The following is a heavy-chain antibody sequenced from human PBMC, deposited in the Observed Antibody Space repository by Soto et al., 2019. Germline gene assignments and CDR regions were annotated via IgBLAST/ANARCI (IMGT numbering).Heavy chain of an antibody. D-gene: IGHD2-15*01. CDR1: GYTFTSNG. Sequence: QVQLVQSGAEVKKPGASVKVSCKASGYTFTSNGFSWVRQAPGQGLEWMGWISAYNGDTNYAQKFQGGVTMTTDTSTSTSYRLLRCLSSDDTAVYYCAGGKCSRGSCAAGDGLDVWGYGATVAVSS. CDR3: AGGKCSRGSCAAGDGLDV. J-gene: IGHJ6*04. V-gene: IGHV1-18*01. CDR2: ISAYNGDT.